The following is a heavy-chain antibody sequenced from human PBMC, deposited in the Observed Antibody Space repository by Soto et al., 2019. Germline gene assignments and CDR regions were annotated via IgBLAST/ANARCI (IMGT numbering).Heavy chain of an antibody. V-gene: IGHV3-33*05. J-gene: IGHJ4*02. Sequence: ESGGGVVQPGTSLRLSCVGSGFTFRSYVIHWVRQAPGKGLEWVALTSYDGSNNFYGDSVKGRFTISRHNSRNTVELQMGSLTFEDTALYYCARWGTTGGLDVWGQGTLVSVSS. D-gene: IGHD3-16*01. CDR3: ARWGTTGGLDV. CDR2: TSYDGSNN. CDR1: GFTFRSYV.